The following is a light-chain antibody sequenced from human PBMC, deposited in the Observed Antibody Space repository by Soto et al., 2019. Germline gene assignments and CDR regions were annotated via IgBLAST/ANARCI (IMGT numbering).Light chain of an antibody. V-gene: IGLV2-14*01. CDR2: EVT. CDR1: ISDIGSYHY. Sequence: QSALTQPASVSGSLGQSITISCTGTISDIGSYHYVSWYQHHPGKAPQLIIYEVTNRPSGVSNRFSGSKSGNTASLTSSGLQADDEGDYCCRSYTTTSTTFGGGTKRTVL. J-gene: IGLJ3*02. CDR3: RSYTTTSTT.